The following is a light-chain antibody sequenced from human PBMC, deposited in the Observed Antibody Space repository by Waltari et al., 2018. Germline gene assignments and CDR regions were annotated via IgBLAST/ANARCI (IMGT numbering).Light chain of an antibody. J-gene: IGKJ1*01. CDR3: QNHELLPAT. Sequence: SCRARQSVSKHLAWHQQRPGQAPRLLIYASSTRATGIPDRFSGSGSGTDFSLTISRLEPEDFAVYYGQNHELLPATFGQGTKVEIK. V-gene: IGKV3-20*01. CDR1: QSVSKH. CDR2: ASS.